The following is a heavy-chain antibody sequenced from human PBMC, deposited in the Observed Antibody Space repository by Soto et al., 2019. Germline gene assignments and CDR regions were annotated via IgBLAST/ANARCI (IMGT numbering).Heavy chain of an antibody. CDR2: ISAYNGNT. J-gene: IGHJ5*02. CDR1: GYTFPSYG. D-gene: IGHD1-26*01. CDR3: ARASGSSYWFDP. Sequence: QVQLVQSGAEVKKPGASVKVSCKASGYTFPSYGISWVRQAPGQGLEWMGWISAYNGNTNYAQKLQGRVTMTTDTSTSTAYIELRSLRSDVTAVYYGARASGSSYWFDPWGQGTLVTVSS. V-gene: IGHV1-18*01.